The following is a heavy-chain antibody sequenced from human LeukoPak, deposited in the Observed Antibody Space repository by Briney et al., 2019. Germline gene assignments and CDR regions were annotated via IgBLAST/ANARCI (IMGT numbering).Heavy chain of an antibody. D-gene: IGHD1-7*01. CDR1: GFTFSDYA. V-gene: IGHV3-30-3*01. J-gene: IGHJ4*02. Sequence: PPGGSLRLSCAASGFTFSDYAMHWVRQAPGKGLEWVAVTSKDGSDKYYPGSVRGRFTISRDNSKNTIYLQMDSLRAEDTAIYYCARDYWWNYDYWGQGTLVTVSS. CDR2: TSKDGSDK. CDR3: ARDYWWNYDY.